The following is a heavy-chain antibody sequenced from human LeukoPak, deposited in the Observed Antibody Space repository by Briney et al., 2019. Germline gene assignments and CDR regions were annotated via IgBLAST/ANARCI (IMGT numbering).Heavy chain of an antibody. CDR3: ARGPSIMITFGGVIAAELDY. Sequence: GGSLRLSCAASGFTFSSYWMHWVRQAPGKGLVWVSRIDSDGSSTSYADSVKGRFTISRDNAKNTLYLQMNSLRAEDTAVYYCARGPSIMITFGGVIAAELDYWAREPWSPSPQ. CDR2: IDSDGSST. V-gene: IGHV3-74*01. D-gene: IGHD3-16*02. CDR1: GFTFSSYW. J-gene: IGHJ4*02.